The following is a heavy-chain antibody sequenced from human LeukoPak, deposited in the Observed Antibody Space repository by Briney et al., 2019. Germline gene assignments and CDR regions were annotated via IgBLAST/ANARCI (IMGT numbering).Heavy chain of an antibody. D-gene: IGHD5-18*01. V-gene: IGHV3-74*01. Sequence: GGSLRLSCAASGFTFSSYWMHWVRQAPGKGLVWVSRTNYDGSSASYADSVKGRFTISRDNAKNTLYLQMNSLRAEDTAVYYCARGGGYSYGQLDYWGQGTLVTVSS. CDR3: ARGGGYSYGQLDY. CDR2: TNYDGSSA. CDR1: GFTFSSYW. J-gene: IGHJ4*02.